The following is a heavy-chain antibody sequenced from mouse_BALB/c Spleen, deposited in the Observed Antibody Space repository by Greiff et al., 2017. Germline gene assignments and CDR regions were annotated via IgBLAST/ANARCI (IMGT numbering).Heavy chain of an antibody. J-gene: IGHJ4*01. V-gene: IGHV1-14*01. CDR3: ARVGGDDGGYYAMDY. CDR1: GYTFTSYV. Sequence: VQLQQSGPELVKPGASVKMSCKASGYTFTSYVMHWVKQKPGQGLEWIGYINPYNDGTKYNEKFKGKATLTSDKSSSTAYMELSSLTSEDSAVYYCARVGGDDGGYYAMDYWGQGTSVTVSS. D-gene: IGHD2-12*01. CDR2: INPYNDGT.